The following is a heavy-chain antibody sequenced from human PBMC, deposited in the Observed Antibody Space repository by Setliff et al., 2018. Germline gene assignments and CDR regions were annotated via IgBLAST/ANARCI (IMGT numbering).Heavy chain of an antibody. CDR2: VNPGGGSS. V-gene: IGHV1-46*01. Sequence: ASVKVSCKASGYTFTSYYMHWVRQAPGQGLEWMGMVNPGGGSSTSTQRFQGRVTMTRDTSTNTAYMELNSLTSNDTAVYYCARAGSAAAGRKGIFEYWGQGSLVTVSS. CDR3: ARAGSAAAGRKGIFEY. D-gene: IGHD6-13*01. J-gene: IGHJ4*02. CDR1: GYTFTSYY.